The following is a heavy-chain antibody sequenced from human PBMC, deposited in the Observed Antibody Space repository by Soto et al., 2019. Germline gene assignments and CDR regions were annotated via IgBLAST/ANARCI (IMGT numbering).Heavy chain of an antibody. J-gene: IGHJ4*02. CDR3: ARVSTTAKTFDY. CDR2: ISGSGGST. D-gene: IGHD4-17*01. CDR1: GFTFSSYA. V-gene: IGHV3-23*01. Sequence: EVQLLESGGGLVQPGGSLRLSCAASGFTFSSYAMSWVRQAPGKGLEWVSAISGSGGSTYYADSVKGRFTISRDNSKSTLYLQMNSLRAEDTAVYYCARVSTTAKTFDYWGQGTLVTVSS.